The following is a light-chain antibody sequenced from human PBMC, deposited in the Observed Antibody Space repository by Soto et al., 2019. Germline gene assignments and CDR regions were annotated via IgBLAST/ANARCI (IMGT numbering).Light chain of an antibody. CDR1: QGISSY. Sequence: IQLTQSPSSLSASVGDRVTITCRASQGISSYLAWYQQKPGKAPKLLIYAASTLQSGVPSRFSGSGSGTDFTLTISSLQPEEFATYYCQQVNSYPRTFGPGTKVDIK. CDR2: AAS. CDR3: QQVNSYPRT. J-gene: IGKJ3*01. V-gene: IGKV1-9*01.